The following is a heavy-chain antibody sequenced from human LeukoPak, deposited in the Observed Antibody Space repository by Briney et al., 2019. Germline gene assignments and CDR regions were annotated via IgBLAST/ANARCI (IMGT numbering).Heavy chain of an antibody. Sequence: GGSLRLSCAVSGFTVTSIYMSWVRQAPGKGLEWVSFIYSDGNTYYADSVKGRFTISRDSSRNTLYLQMNSLRAEDTAVYYCAKVRSITMIVVVIPHFDYWGQGTLVTVSS. D-gene: IGHD3-22*01. V-gene: IGHV3-53*01. J-gene: IGHJ4*02. CDR1: GFTVTSIY. CDR3: AKVRSITMIVVVIPHFDY. CDR2: IYSDGNT.